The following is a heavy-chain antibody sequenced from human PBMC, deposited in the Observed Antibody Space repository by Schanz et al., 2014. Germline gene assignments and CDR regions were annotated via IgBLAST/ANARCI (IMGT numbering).Heavy chain of an antibody. V-gene: IGHV4-4*02. J-gene: IGHJ6*02. D-gene: IGHD2-15*01. CDR3: AKGMGYCSGGTCYDYYYYGLDV. CDR2: IYHSGNT. CDR1: GASISSSNW. Sequence: QVQLQESGPGLVKPSGTLSLTCAVSGASISSSNWWSWVRQPPGKGLEWIGEIYHSGNTNYNASLKSRFTISVDKSKNQFSLKVRSVTAADTAVYYCAKGMGYCSGGTCYDYYYYGLDVWGQGTTVTVSS.